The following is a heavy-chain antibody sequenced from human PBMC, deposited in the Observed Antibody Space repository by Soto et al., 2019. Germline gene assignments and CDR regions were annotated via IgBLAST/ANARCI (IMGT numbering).Heavy chain of an antibody. V-gene: IGHV3-33*01. CDR1: GFTFSSYG. J-gene: IGHJ6*02. Sequence: HPGGSLRLSCAASGFTFSSYGMHWVRQAPGKGLEWVAVIWYDGSNKYYADSVKGRFTISRDNSKNTLYLQMNSLRAEDTAVYYCARDDYDSSGYYYYYGMDVWGQGTTVTVSS. CDR3: ARDDYDSSGYYYYYGMDV. D-gene: IGHD3-22*01. CDR2: IWYDGSNK.